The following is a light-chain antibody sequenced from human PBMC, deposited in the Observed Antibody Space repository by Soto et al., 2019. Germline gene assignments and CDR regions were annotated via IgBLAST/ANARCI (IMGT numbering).Light chain of an antibody. CDR3: QQNFNFPRT. Sequence: DIQLTQSPSSLSASVGDRVTITCRASQTIDTYLNWYQHKPGAAPKVLIYAATYLQNGVPPRFSGTGSGAYFTLTISSLQPEDFATYYCQQNFNFPRTFGQGTKVDIK. CDR1: QTIDTY. V-gene: IGKV1-39*01. CDR2: AAT. J-gene: IGKJ1*01.